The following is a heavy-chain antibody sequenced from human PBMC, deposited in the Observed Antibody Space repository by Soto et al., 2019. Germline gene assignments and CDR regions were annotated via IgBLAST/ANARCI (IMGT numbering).Heavy chain of an antibody. J-gene: IGHJ6*02. D-gene: IGHD1-26*01. CDR3: ARSGRSNYYYGMDV. CDR1: GYTFASYG. Sequence: QVQLVKSGADVKKPGASVQVSCKTSGYTFASYGISWVRQAPGQGLEWMGWISAYSGNTNYAQKLQGRVTMTTDTSTSTAYMELRSLRSDDAAVYYCARSGRSNYYYGMDVWGQGTSVTVSS. V-gene: IGHV1-18*01. CDR2: ISAYSGNT.